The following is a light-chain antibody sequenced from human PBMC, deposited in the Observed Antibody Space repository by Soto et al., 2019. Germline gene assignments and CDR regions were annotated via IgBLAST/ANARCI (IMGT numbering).Light chain of an antibody. CDR2: EVT. V-gene: IGLV2-8*01. CDR3: TSFAGNFNVV. J-gene: IGLJ2*01. CDR1: SSDIGGYNY. Sequence: QSALTQPPSASGSPGQSVTISCTGTSSDIGGYNYVSWYQQPPGKAPKLMIYEVTKRPSGVPDRFSGSKSGNTASLTVSGLQAEDEADYYCTSFAGNFNVVFGGGTQLTAL.